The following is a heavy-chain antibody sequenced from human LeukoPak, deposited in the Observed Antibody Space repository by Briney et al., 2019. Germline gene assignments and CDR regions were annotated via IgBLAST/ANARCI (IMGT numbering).Heavy chain of an antibody. D-gene: IGHD6-19*01. CDR2: ISYDGSNK. V-gene: IGHV3-30*04. CDR1: GFTFSSYA. CDR3: ARDRKGEYSSGWYNFDY. Sequence: PGRPLRLSCAASGFTFSSYAMHWVRQAPGKGLEWVAVISYDGSNKYYADSVKGRFTISRDNSKNTLYLQMNSLRAEDTAVYYCARDRKGEYSSGWYNFDYWGQGTLVTVSS. J-gene: IGHJ4*02.